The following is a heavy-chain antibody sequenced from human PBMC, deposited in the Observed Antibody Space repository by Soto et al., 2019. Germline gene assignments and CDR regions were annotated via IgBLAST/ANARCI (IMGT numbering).Heavy chain of an antibody. CDR3: ARAAGYSTRFDD. Sequence: PSETLSLTCAVSGGSISSGGYSWSWIRQPPGKGLEWIGYIYHSGSTYYNPSLKSRVTISVDRSKNQFSLKLSSVTAADTAVYYCARAAGYSTRFDDWGQGTLVTVSS. D-gene: IGHD3-9*01. V-gene: IGHV4-30-2*01. CDR1: GGSISSGGYS. CDR2: IYHSGST. J-gene: IGHJ4*02.